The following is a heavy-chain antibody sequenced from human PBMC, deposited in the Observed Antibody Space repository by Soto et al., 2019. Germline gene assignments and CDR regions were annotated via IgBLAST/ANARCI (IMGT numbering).Heavy chain of an antibody. Sequence: NPSETLSLTCAVSGGSISSSNWWSWVRQPPGKGLEWIGEIYHSGSTNYNPSLKSRVTISVDKSKNQFSLKLSSVTAADTAVYYCARADRGQQLVLDAFDIWGQGTMVTVSS. V-gene: IGHV4-4*02. J-gene: IGHJ3*02. CDR1: GGSISSSNW. CDR2: IYHSGST. CDR3: ARADRGQQLVLDAFDI. D-gene: IGHD6-13*01.